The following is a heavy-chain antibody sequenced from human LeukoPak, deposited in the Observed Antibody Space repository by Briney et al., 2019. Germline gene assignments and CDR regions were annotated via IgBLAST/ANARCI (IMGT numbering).Heavy chain of an antibody. V-gene: IGHV4-59*01. Sequence: SETLSLTCTVSGGSISNYYWSWIRQPPGKGLEWIGYIYYSGSTNYNPSLKSRVTISVDTSRNQFSLKLSSVTAADTAVYYCARSLYYDFWSGYYGDYYYYGMDVWGQGTTVTVSS. D-gene: IGHD3-3*01. CDR1: GGSISNYY. CDR3: ARSLYYDFWSGYYGDYYYYGMDV. J-gene: IGHJ6*02. CDR2: IYYSGST.